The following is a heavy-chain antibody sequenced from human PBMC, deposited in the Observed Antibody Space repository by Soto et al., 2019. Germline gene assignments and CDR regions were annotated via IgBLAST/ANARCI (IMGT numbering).Heavy chain of an antibody. J-gene: IGHJ5*02. Sequence: GASVKVSCKASGYTFTSYGISWVRQAPGQGLEWMGWISAYNGNTNYAQKLQGRVTMTTDTSTSTAYMELRSLRSDDTAVYYCARAGGDIVLMVYAPHRNNWFDPWGQGTLVTVSS. CDR2: ISAYNGNT. V-gene: IGHV1-18*01. D-gene: IGHD2-8*01. CDR1: GYTFTSYG. CDR3: ARAGGDIVLMVYAPHRNNWFDP.